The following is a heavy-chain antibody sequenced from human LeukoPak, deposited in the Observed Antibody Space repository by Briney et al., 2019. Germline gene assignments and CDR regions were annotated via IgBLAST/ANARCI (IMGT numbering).Heavy chain of an antibody. Sequence: ASVKVSCKASGYTFTGYYMHWVRQAPGQGLEWMGWINPNSGGTNYAQKFQGRVTMTRDTSISTAYMELSRLRSDDTAVYYCARGAPFVYYDSSVYNYWGQGPLVTVPS. CDR1: GYTFTGYY. V-gene: IGHV1-2*02. CDR3: ARGAPFVYYDSSVYNY. CDR2: INPNSGGT. J-gene: IGHJ4*02. D-gene: IGHD3-22*01.